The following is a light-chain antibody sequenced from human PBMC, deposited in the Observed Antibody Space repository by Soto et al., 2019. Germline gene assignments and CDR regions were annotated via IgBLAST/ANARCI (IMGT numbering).Light chain of an antibody. CDR1: QSVSSSY. Sequence: PGARATLSCRASQSVSSSYLAWYQQKPGQAPRLLIYGASSRATGIPDRFSVSGSGTGFTLTISRLEPEDFAVYYCQHYGTSALFGPGTKVDIK. CDR3: QHYGTSAL. V-gene: IGKV3-20*01. CDR2: GAS. J-gene: IGKJ3*01.